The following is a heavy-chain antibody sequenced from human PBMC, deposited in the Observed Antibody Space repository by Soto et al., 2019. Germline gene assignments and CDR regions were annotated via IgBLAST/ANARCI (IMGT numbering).Heavy chain of an antibody. D-gene: IGHD3-3*01. J-gene: IGHJ4*02. V-gene: IGHV1-69*01. Sequence: QVQLVQSGPDVKSPGSSVKVSCKTSGGMFSNFAFTWVRQAPGQGLEWMGGFIPLFGPANYARKFQGRLTIIADESAGIVNMELSSLTSEDTTVYYWGSVSRLGFFGIEKWCPGTRVTVSS. CDR3: GSVSRLGFFGIEK. CDR1: GGMFSNFA. CDR2: FIPLFGPA.